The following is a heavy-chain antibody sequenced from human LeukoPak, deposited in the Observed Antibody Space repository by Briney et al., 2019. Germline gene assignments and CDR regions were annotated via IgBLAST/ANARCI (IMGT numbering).Heavy chain of an antibody. V-gene: IGHV4-39*01. CDR1: GDSVSRSDSY. D-gene: IGHD3-10*01. Sequence: SETLSLTCSVSGDSVSRSDSYWDWIRQPPGKGLEWIGSIYYSGSTYYNPSLKSRVTISVDTSKNQFSLKLSSVTAADTAVYYCARLELDWGQGTLVTVSS. CDR3: ARLELD. J-gene: IGHJ4*02. CDR2: IYYSGST.